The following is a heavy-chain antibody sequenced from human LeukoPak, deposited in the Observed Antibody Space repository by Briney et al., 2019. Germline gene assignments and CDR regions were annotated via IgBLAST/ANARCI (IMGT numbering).Heavy chain of an antibody. CDR2: IIPIFGTA. Sequence: SVKVSCKASGYTFTTHAISWVRQAPGQGLEWMGGIIPIFGTANYAQKFQGRVTITADESMSTAYMELSSLRSEDTAMYYCAKGSGSYKPGDYWGQGTLVTVSS. D-gene: IGHD3-10*01. V-gene: IGHV1-69*13. CDR3: AKGSGSYKPGDY. CDR1: GYTFTTHA. J-gene: IGHJ4*02.